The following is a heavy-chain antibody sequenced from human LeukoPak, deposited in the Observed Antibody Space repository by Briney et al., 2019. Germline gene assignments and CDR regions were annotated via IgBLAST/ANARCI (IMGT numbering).Heavy chain of an antibody. V-gene: IGHV3-74*01. CDR2: INTDGSIT. CDR3: AGGSLDY. Sequence: PGGSLRLSCAASGFIFSSYWMHWVRQAPGKGPVWFSHINTDGSITDYADSVKGRFTISRDNAKNTLYLQMNSLRAEDTAVYYCAGGSLDYWGQGTLVTVSS. J-gene: IGHJ4*02. CDR1: GFIFSSYW. D-gene: IGHD3-16*01.